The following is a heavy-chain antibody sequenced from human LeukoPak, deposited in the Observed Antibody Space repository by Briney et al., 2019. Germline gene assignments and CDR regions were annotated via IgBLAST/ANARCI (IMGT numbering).Heavy chain of an antibody. V-gene: IGHV1-69*13. CDR2: LLPIFGTS. J-gene: IGHJ3*02. CDR3: ARDDGRYFDRLGHDAFDI. CDR1: GGTFSTYA. D-gene: IGHD3-9*01. Sequence: SVRVSCKASGGTFSTYAISWVRQAPGQGLEWMGGLLPIFGTSNYAQNRQGRVTITADEYTSTAYMERSSLRSEDTAVYYCARDDGRYFDRLGHDAFDIWGQGTLVTVSS.